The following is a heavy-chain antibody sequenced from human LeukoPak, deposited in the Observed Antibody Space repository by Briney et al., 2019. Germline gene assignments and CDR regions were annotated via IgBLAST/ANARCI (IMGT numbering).Heavy chain of an antibody. CDR3: ARDWQHMATVIYYFDY. CDR2: IWYDGSNK. D-gene: IGHD4-17*01. CDR1: GFTFSSYG. Sequence: GGSLRLSCAASGFTFSSYGMRWVRQAPGKGLEWVAVIWYDGSNKYYADSAKGRFTISRDNSKNTLFLQMDSLRAEDTAVYYCARDWQHMATVIYYFDYWGQGTLVTVSS. J-gene: IGHJ4*02. V-gene: IGHV3-33*02.